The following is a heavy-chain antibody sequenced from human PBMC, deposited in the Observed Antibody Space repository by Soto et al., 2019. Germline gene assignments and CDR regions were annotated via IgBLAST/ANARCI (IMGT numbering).Heavy chain of an antibody. D-gene: IGHD6-13*01. CDR2: ISSSGSPI. CDR3: ARGGQQLHGMDV. Sequence: QVQLVESGGCLVKPGGSLRLSCAASGFTFSDYYMTWIRQAPGKGLEWVSYISSSGSPIYYADSVKGRFPISRDNAKNSLYLQINILRAEDTAVYDCARGGQQLHGMDVWGQGTTVTVSS. V-gene: IGHV3-11*01. J-gene: IGHJ6*02. CDR1: GFTFSDYY.